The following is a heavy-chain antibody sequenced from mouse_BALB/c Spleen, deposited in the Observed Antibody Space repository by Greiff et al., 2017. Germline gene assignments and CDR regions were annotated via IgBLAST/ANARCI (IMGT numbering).Heavy chain of an antibody. CDR3: ARAYGYGVDY. CDR2: ISSGGST. V-gene: IGHV5-6-5*01. D-gene: IGHD1-2*01. Sequence: EVQLVESGGGLVKPGGSLKLSCAASGFTFSSYAMSWVRQTPEKRLEWVASISSGGSTYYPDSVKGRFTISRDNARNILYLQMSSLRSEDTAMYYCARAYGYGVDYWGQGTTLTVSS. CDR1: GFTFSSYA. J-gene: IGHJ2*01.